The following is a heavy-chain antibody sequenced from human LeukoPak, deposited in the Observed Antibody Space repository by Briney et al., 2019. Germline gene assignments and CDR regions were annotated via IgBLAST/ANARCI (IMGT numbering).Heavy chain of an antibody. V-gene: IGHV3-7*01. CDR2: IKQDGSEK. Sequence: GGSLRLSCAASGFTFSSYWMSWVRQAPGKGLEWVASIKQDGSEKYYVDSVKGRFTISRDNAKNSLYLQMNSLRAEDTAVYYCADDYGDAQGAEYFQHWGQGTLVTVSS. D-gene: IGHD4-17*01. CDR3: ADDYGDAQGAEYFQH. J-gene: IGHJ1*01. CDR1: GFTFSSYW.